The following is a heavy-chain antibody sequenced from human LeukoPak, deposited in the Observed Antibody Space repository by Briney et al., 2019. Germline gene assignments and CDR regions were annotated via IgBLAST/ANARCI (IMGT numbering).Heavy chain of an antibody. D-gene: IGHD3-16*01. CDR3: ARDIWVTDAYRGDYYYMDV. J-gene: IGHJ6*03. CDR2: LYTSGST. V-gene: IGHV4-4*07. Sequence: SETLSLTCTVSGGSISGDYWSWIRQPAGKGLEWIGRLYTSGSTNYNPSLKSRVTMSVDRSKNQFSVKLSSVTAADTAVYYCARDIWVTDAYRGDYYYMDVWGKGTTVTVS. CDR1: GGSISGDY.